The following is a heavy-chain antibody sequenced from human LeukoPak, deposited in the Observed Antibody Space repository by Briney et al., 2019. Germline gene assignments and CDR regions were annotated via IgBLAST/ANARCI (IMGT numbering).Heavy chain of an antibody. CDR3: ASKFLEWLTHAFDI. CDR2: FDPEDGET. CDR1: GYTLTELS. J-gene: IGHJ3*02. V-gene: IGHV1-24*01. Sequence: ASVNVSCKVSGYTLTELSMHRVRQAPGKGLEWMGGFDPEDGETIYAQKFQGRVTMTEDTSTDTAYMELSSLRSEDTAVYYCASKFLEWLTHAFDIWGQGTMVTVSS. D-gene: IGHD3-3*01.